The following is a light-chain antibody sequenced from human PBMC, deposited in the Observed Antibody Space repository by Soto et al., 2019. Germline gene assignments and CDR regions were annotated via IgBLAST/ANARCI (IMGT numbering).Light chain of an antibody. Sequence: EIVLTQSPATLSLSPGARATLSCRASQSVNSNLAWYQQKPGQAPRLLIFDASNRATGIPARFSGSGSGTDFTLTISSREPEDFAVYYCQQRSNWPPYTFGQGTKLEIK. CDR3: QQRSNWPPYT. CDR2: DAS. V-gene: IGKV3-11*01. J-gene: IGKJ2*01. CDR1: QSVNSN.